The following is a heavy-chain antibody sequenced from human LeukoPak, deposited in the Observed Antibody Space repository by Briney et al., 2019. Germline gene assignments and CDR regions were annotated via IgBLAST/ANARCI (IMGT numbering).Heavy chain of an antibody. CDR2: LGPSGSST. D-gene: IGHD3-16*01. Sequence: GGSRTPAWPAAASTFATFPINWASQLHGKGLEWVSTLGPSGSSTFYADSVTGPFTISRDNSKTTLYLQMSGLRAEDTAIYYCDGGDSGWGQGTLVIVSS. CDR1: ASTFATFP. CDR3: DGGDSG. V-gene: IGHV3-23*01. J-gene: IGHJ4*02.